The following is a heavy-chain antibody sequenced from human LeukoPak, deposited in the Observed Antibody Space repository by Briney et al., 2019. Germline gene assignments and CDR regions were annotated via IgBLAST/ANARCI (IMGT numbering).Heavy chain of an antibody. CDR1: KLTLSDSY. V-gene: IGHV3-11*04. CDR2: ISNSGTTM. D-gene: IGHD3-10*01. Sequence: GGSLRHSCAASKLTLSDSYMGWLRQAPGKGLDWVSYISNSGTTMYYADSVKGRFTISRDNAKNSLYLQMSSLNAEDTAVYYCARAAGSYAFDIWGQGTMVTVSS. J-gene: IGHJ3*02. CDR3: ARAAGSYAFDI.